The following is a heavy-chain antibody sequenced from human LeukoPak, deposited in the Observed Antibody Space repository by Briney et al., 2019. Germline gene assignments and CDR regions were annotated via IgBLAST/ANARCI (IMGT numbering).Heavy chain of an antibody. D-gene: IGHD3-3*01. CDR1: GFTFSNAW. CDR2: IKSKIDGGTI. J-gene: IGHJ4*02. V-gene: IGHV3-15*01. Sequence: GGSLRLSCAASGFTFSNAWMSCVRQAPGKGLEWVGRIKSKIDGGTIDYAAPVKGRFTISRDDSRNTMYLQMNSLKIEDTAVYYCTTSLTSGYYIDNWGQGTLVTVSS. CDR3: TTSLTSGYYIDN.